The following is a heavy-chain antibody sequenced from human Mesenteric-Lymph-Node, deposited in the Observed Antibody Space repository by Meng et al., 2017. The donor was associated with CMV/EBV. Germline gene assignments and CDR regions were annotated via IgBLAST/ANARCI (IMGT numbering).Heavy chain of an antibody. CDR3: AKETGVLMAHSYGMDV. D-gene: IGHD2-8*01. V-gene: IGHV3-23*01. J-gene: IGHJ6*02. CDR1: GFTFSSYA. CDR2: ISGSGGST. Sequence: LSLTCAASGFTFSSYAMSWVRQAPGKGLEWVSAISGSGGSTYYADSVKGRFTISRDNSKNTLYLQMNSLRAEDTAVYYCAKETGVLMAHSYGMDVWGQGTTVTVSS.